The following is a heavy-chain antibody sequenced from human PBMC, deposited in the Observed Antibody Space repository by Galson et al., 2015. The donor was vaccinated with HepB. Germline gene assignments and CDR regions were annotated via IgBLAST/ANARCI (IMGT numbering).Heavy chain of an antibody. CDR3: LTTRRGNDAFDV. Sequence: SVKASCKASGYTFTNFGMSWVRQAPGQGLEWMGWINTITGNPTYAQGFTGRFVFSLDTSVSTAYLQIRSLKAEDSAVYFCLTTRRGNDAFDVWGQGTMVTVSS. V-gene: IGHV7-4-1*02. J-gene: IGHJ3*01. CDR2: INTITGNP. CDR1: GYTFTNFG. D-gene: IGHD1-1*01.